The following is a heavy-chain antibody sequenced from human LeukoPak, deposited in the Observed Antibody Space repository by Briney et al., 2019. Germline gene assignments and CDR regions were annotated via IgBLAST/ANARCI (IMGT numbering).Heavy chain of an antibody. Sequence: PGGSLRLSCAASGFTFSSDGMNWVRQAPGRGLEWVSHITSSGTIYYADSVKGRFTISRDNAKNSLYLQMNSLRAEDTGVYHCARVRGTYYRDAFDIWGQGTMVTVSS. CDR1: GFTFSSDG. CDR2: ITSSGTI. V-gene: IGHV3-48*01. J-gene: IGHJ3*02. CDR3: ARVRGTYYRDAFDI. D-gene: IGHD1-26*01.